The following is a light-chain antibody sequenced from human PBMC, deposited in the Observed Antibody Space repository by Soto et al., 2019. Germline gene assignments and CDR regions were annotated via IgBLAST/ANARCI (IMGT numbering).Light chain of an antibody. CDR3: QQYGSSLFT. Sequence: DIVLTQSPGTLSLSPGERATLSCRASQSVSSKYLARYRQKPGQAPRVLIYGASIRATGIPERFSGGGSGTDFTLTITRLEPEDFAVYYCQQYGSSLFTFGPGTKVDIK. V-gene: IGKV3-20*01. J-gene: IGKJ3*01. CDR2: GAS. CDR1: QSVSSKY.